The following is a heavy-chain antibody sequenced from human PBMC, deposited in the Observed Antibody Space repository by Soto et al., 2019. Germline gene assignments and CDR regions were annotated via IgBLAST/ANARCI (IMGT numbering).Heavy chain of an antibody. CDR1: GYTFTSYG. V-gene: IGHV1-18*01. J-gene: IGHJ6*02. CDR3: ARDRQYYYGSGSYYMEYYYYGMDV. CDR2: ISAYNGNT. Sequence: GASAKVSCKASGYTFTSYGISWVRQAPGQGLEWMGWISAYNGNTNYAQKLQGRVTMTTDTSTSTAYMELRSLRSDDTAVYYCARDRQYYYGSGSYYMEYYYYGMDVWG. D-gene: IGHD3-10*01.